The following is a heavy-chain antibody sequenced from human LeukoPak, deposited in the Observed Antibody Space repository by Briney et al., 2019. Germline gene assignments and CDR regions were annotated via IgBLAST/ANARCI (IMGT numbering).Heavy chain of an antibody. CDR3: ARGGGLDV. CDR1: GFAFSSYW. CDR2: INHNGNVN. Sequence: GGSLRLSCAASGFAFSSYWMNWARQAPGKGLEWVASINHNGNVNYYVDSVKGRFTISRDNAKNSLYLQMSNLRAEDTAVYFCARGGGLDVWGQGATVTVSS. V-gene: IGHV3-7*03. J-gene: IGHJ6*02. D-gene: IGHD3-16*01.